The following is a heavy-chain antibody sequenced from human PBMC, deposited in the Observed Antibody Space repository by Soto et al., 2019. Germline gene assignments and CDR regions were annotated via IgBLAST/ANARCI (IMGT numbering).Heavy chain of an antibody. D-gene: IGHD2-15*01. V-gene: IGHV1-69*12. Sequence: QVQLVQSGAEVKKPGSSVKVSCKASGGSLTNYGVSWVRQAPGQGLEWMGGIIPVFGTANYAQKFQGRVTIAADESKSTVFMDVRRLRSEDTAVYYCARGAATKLGGTTYYGMDVWGQGTTVTVSS. CDR1: GGSLTNYG. CDR3: ARGAATKLGGTTYYGMDV. J-gene: IGHJ6*02. CDR2: IIPVFGTA.